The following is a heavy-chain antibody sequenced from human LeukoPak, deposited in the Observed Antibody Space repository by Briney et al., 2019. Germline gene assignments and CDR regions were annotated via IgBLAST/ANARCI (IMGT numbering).Heavy chain of an antibody. V-gene: IGHV3-48*03. Sequence: AGSLRLSCEASGFTFSSYEMNWVRQAPGKGLEWVSYVSSSGDTIYYADSVKGRFTISRDNAKNSLYLQMNSLRAEDTATYYCARHSRMVINAFDPWGEGTLVTVSS. J-gene: IGHJ5*02. CDR2: VSSSGDTI. D-gene: IGHD2-21*01. CDR3: ARHSRMVINAFDP. CDR1: GFTFSSYE.